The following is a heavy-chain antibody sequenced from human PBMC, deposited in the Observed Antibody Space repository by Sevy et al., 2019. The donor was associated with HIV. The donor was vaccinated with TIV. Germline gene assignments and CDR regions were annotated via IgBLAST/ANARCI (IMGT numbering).Heavy chain of an antibody. D-gene: IGHD1-1*01. J-gene: IGHJ4*02. CDR1: GFTFSSYT. Sequence: GGSLRLSCAASGFTFSSYTINWVRQAPGKGLEWVSSISSSSDYIYYAASVKGRFTISRDNAKNSLYLQMNSLIAEDTDVYYCARETGNGEFGFYFDYWGQRTLVTVSS. CDR3: ARETGNGEFGFYFDY. V-gene: IGHV3-21*01. CDR2: ISSSSDYI.